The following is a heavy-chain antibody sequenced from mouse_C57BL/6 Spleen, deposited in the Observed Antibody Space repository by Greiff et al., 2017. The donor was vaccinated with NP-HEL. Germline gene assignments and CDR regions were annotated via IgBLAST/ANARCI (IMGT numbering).Heavy chain of an antibody. CDR1: GYTFTDYE. CDR3: ANKTDGGPFAY. CDR2: IDPETGGS. D-gene: IGHD4-1*01. J-gene: IGHJ3*01. V-gene: IGHV1-15*01. Sequence: QVQLQQSGAELVRPGASVTLSCKASGYTFTDYEMHWVKQTPVHGLEWIGAIDPETGGSASNPKFKGKAILTADKSSSTAYMTLHSLTSKDTSDYYGANKTDGGPFAYGGQGTLVTVSA.